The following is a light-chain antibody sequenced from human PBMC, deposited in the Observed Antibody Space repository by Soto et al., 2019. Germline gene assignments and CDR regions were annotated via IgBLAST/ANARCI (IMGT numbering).Light chain of an antibody. V-gene: IGKV3-15*01. CDR2: DAS. CDR3: PQFHYWWT. J-gene: IGKJ1*01. CDR1: QNIDDK. Sequence: TAMTQSPPTPSLKPRVRATLSCRASQNIDDKLVWYQQKPGQVPRLLIYDASTRATGIPARFSGSGSGTEFPLTISSMNSEYVAFYYCPQFHYWWTLGQGTRVDNK.